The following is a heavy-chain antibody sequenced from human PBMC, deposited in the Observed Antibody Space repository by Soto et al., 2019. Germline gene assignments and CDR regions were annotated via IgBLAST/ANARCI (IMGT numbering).Heavy chain of an antibody. Sequence: PSETLSLTCAVSGGSISSSNWWRWGRQPPVKVLEWIGEIYHSGSTNYNPSLKSRVTISVDKSKHQFSLKLSSVTAADTAVYYCAGEVPAAAFRDVWGQGTTVTVSS. J-gene: IGHJ6*02. CDR1: GGSISSSNW. CDR3: AGEVPAAAFRDV. V-gene: IGHV4-4*02. CDR2: IYHSGST. D-gene: IGHD2-2*01.